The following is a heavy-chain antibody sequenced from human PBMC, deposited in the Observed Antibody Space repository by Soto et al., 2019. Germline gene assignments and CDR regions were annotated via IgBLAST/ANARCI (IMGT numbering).Heavy chain of an antibody. CDR2: ISSDGSPK. CDR3: AKDAAAAGTFDY. Sequence: QVQLVESGGGVVQPGRSLRLACAPSGFTFSSYAMQWVRQAPGKGLEWVGVISSDGSPKFYADSVKGRFTISRENSKDMLYLQMNSLRAEDTAVYYCAKDAAAAGTFDYWGQGTLVTVSS. J-gene: IGHJ4*02. V-gene: IGHV3-30*18. CDR1: GFTFSSYA. D-gene: IGHD6-13*01.